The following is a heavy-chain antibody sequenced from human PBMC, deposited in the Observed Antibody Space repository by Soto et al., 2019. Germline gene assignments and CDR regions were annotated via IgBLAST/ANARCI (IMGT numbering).Heavy chain of an antibody. Sequence: SVKVSCKASGGTFSSYAISWVRQAPGQGLEWMGGIIPIFGTANYAQKFQGRVTITADESTSIAYMELSSLRSEDTAVYYCASPASGYSSGWYPKYFDYWGQGTLVTVSS. J-gene: IGHJ4*02. CDR3: ASPASGYSSGWYPKYFDY. D-gene: IGHD6-19*01. CDR2: IIPIFGTA. V-gene: IGHV1-69*13. CDR1: GGTFSSYA.